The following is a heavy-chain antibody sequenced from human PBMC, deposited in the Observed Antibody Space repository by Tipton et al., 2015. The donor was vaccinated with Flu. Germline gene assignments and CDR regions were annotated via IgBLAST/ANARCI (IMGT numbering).Heavy chain of an antibody. J-gene: IGHJ4*02. CDR2: INHSGST. D-gene: IGHD3-16*01. CDR1: GGSFSGYY. Sequence: TLSLTCAVYGGSFSGYYWSWIRQPPGKGLEWIGEINHSGSTNYNPSLKSRVTISVDTSKNYFYLKMTSVTAADTAIYYCARCYVGYPHIYWGQGRLVTVSS. V-gene: IGHV4-34*01. CDR3: ARCYVGYPHIY.